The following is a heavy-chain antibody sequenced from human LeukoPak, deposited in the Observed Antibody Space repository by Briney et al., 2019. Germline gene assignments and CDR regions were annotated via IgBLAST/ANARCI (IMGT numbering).Heavy chain of an antibody. D-gene: IGHD2-2*01. CDR3: AKEGRGYPGFDY. CDR2: ISGSGGST. V-gene: IGHV3-23*01. CDR1: GFTFSSYA. Sequence: GGSLRLSCAASGFTFSSYAMSWVRQAPGKGLEWVSAISGSGGSTYYADSVKGRFTISRDNSKNTLYLQMNGLGAEDTAVYYCAKEGRGYPGFDYWGQGTLVTVSS. J-gene: IGHJ4*02.